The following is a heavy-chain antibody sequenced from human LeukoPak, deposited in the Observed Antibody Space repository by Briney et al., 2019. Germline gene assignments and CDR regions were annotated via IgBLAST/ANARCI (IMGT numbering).Heavy chain of an antibody. V-gene: IGHV4-4*07. CDR1: GGSISSYY. J-gene: IGHJ4*02. D-gene: IGHD6-13*01. CDR3: ARGIAAFDY. Sequence: SETLSLTCTVSGGSISSYYWSWIRRPAGKGLEWIGRFYTSGSSNYNPSLKSRVTMSVDTSKNQFSLKLSSVTAADTAVYYCARGIAAFDYWGQGTLVTVSS. CDR2: FYTSGSS.